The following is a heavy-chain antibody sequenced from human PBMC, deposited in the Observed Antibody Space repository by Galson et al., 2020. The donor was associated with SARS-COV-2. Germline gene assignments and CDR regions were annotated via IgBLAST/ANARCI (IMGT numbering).Heavy chain of an antibody. D-gene: IGHD6-19*01. J-gene: IGHJ4*02. V-gene: IGHV4-34*01. CDR3: AREPTYGYSSGWYKVEDY. CDR2: INHSGST. Sequence: SETLSLTCAVYGGSFSGYYWSWIRQPPGKGLEWIGEINHSGSTNYSPSLKSRVTISVDTSKNQFSLKLSSVTAADTAVYYCAREPTYGYSSGWYKVEDYWGQGTLVTVSS. CDR1: GGSFSGYY.